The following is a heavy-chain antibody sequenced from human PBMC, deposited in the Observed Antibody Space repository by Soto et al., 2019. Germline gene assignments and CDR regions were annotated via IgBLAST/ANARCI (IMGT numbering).Heavy chain of an antibody. D-gene: IGHD1-26*01. Sequence: QVQLQESGPGLVKPSQTLSLTCTVSGGSISSGDYYWSWIRQPTGKGLEWIGYIYYSGSTYYNPSLKSRVTISVDTSKNQFSLKLSSVTAADTAVYYCARWVLHSRKNTGFDYWGQGTLVTVSS. CDR2: IYYSGST. J-gene: IGHJ4*02. CDR3: ARWVLHSRKNTGFDY. V-gene: IGHV4-30-4*01. CDR1: GGSISSGDYY.